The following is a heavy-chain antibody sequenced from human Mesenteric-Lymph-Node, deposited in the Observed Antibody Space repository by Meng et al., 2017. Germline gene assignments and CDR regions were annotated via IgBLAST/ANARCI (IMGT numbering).Heavy chain of an antibody. CDR3: FWLGESHN. Sequence: VQLVESGGGLVQPGGSLRLSCAASGFTLSSYWMHWVRQAPGEGLEWVAVILYDGSNKFYADSVKGRFTISRDNSRNTLYLQMNSLRPEDTAVYYCFWLGESHNWGQGALVTVSS. J-gene: IGHJ4*02. CDR2: ILYDGSNK. CDR1: GFTLSSYW. D-gene: IGHD3-10*01. V-gene: IGHV3-30*03.